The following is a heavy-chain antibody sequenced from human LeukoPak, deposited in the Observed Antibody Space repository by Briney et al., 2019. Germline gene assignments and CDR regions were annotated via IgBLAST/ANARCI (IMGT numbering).Heavy chain of an antibody. CDR1: GFTFRNHW. D-gene: IGHD2-15*01. V-gene: IGHV3-7*01. J-gene: IGHJ4*02. Sequence: GGSLRLSCAASGFTFRNHWMGWVRQAPGKGLEWVANTKPDGTAEYYADSVRGRFTTSRDNANNFLYLQMNSLRGEDTAVYYCARDGGLHTNFDYWGQGTLVTVSS. CDR3: ARDGGLHTNFDY. CDR2: TKPDGTAE.